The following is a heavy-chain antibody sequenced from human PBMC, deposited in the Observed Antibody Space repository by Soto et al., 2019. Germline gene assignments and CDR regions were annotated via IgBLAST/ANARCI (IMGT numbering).Heavy chain of an antibody. CDR2: MNPNSGNT. J-gene: IGHJ6*03. Sequence: ASVKVSCKASGYTFTSYDINWVRQATGQGLEWMGWMNPNSGNTGYAQKFQGRVTMTRNTSISTAYMELSSLRSEDTAVYYCARGGYSGYDTKYYYYYYMDVWGKGTTVTVSS. D-gene: IGHD5-12*01. CDR1: GYTFTSYD. V-gene: IGHV1-8*01. CDR3: ARGGYSGYDTKYYYYYYMDV.